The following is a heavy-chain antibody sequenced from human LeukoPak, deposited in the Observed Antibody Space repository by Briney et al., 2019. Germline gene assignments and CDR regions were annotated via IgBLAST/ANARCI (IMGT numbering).Heavy chain of an antibody. D-gene: IGHD4-17*01. CDR1: GGSISSYY. J-gene: IGHJ5*02. Sequence: PSETLSLTCTVSGGSISSYYWSWIRQPPGKGLEWIGYIYYSGSTNYNPSLKSRVTISVDTSKNQFSLKLSSVTAADTAVYYCARMTTVTTADPWGQGTLVTVSS. CDR2: IYYSGST. V-gene: IGHV4-59*01. CDR3: ARMTTVTTADP.